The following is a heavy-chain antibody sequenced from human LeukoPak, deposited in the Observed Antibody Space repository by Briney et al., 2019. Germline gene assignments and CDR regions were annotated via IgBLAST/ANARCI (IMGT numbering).Heavy chain of an antibody. J-gene: IGHJ4*02. CDR1: GGSFSGYY. D-gene: IGHD3-10*01. V-gene: IGHV4-34*01. CDR2: INHSGST. CDR3: ARPGYYGSGTTRAGAYFDY. Sequence: SETLSLTCAVYGGSFSGYYWSWIRQPPGKGLEWIGEINHSGSTNYNPSLKSRVTISVDTSKNQFSLKLSSVTAADTAVYYCARPGYYGSGTTRAGAYFDYWGQGTLVTVSS.